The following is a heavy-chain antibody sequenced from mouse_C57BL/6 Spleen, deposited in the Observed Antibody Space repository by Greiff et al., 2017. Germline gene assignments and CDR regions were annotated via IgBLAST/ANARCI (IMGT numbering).Heavy chain of an antibody. CDR2: IWGDGST. CDR1: GFSLTSYG. CDR3: AKPTAQATDYAMDY. V-gene: IGHV2-3*01. D-gene: IGHD3-2*02. Sequence: VQRVESGPGLVAPSPSLSITCTVSGFSLTSYGVSWVRQPPGKGLEWLGVIWGDGSTNYHSALISRLSISKDNSKSQIFLKLNSLQTDDTATYYCAKPTAQATDYAMDYWGQGASVTVSS. J-gene: IGHJ4*01.